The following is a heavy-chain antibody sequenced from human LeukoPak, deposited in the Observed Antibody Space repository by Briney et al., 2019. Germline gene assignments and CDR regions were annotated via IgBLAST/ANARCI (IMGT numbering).Heavy chain of an antibody. Sequence: PGGSLRLSCAASGFTFSSYAMSWVRQAPGKGLEWVSAIRGSGDRTHYADSVKGRFTISRDNSKNTLYLQMNSLRAEDTAVYYCTRNSGWYGLSWGQGTLVTVSS. J-gene: IGHJ1*01. CDR3: TRNSGWYGLS. D-gene: IGHD6-19*01. V-gene: IGHV3-23*01. CDR2: IRGSGDRT. CDR1: GFTFSSYA.